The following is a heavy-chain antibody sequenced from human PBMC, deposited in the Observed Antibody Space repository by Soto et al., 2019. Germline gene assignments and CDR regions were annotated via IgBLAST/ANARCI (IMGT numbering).Heavy chain of an antibody. D-gene: IGHD1-26*01. CDR1: GYTFTGYY. J-gene: IGHJ6*02. CDR3: ARGNSGSYSNFYYYYGMDV. CDR2: INPNSGGT. V-gene: IGHV1-2*04. Sequence: GASVKVSCKASGYTFTGYYMHWVRQAPGQGLKWMGWINPNSGGTNYAQKFQGWVTMTRDTSISTAYMELSRLRSDDTAVYYCARGNSGSYSNFYYYYGMDVWGQGTTVTVSS.